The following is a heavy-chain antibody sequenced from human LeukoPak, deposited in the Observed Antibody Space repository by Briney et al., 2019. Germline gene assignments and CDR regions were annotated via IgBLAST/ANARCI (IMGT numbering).Heavy chain of an antibody. CDR1: GFTLSSSA. J-gene: IGHJ4*02. CDR2: MTEGGAT. V-gene: IGHV3-23*01. CDR3: AKLLLD. D-gene: IGHD3-22*01. Sequence: PGGSLRLSCAAPGFTLSSSAMSWVRQAPGKGLEWVSVMTEGGATYYADSVRGRFTISRDNSKNMLYLQMNSLRAEDTAVYYCAKLLLDWGQGALVTVS.